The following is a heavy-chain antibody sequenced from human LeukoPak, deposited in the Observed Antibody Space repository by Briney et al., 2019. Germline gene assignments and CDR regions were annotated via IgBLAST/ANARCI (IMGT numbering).Heavy chain of an antibody. CDR3: ARQEDCSSTSCYPKAFDV. D-gene: IGHD2-2*01. J-gene: IGHJ3*01. CDR1: GGSISSSSYY. V-gene: IGHV4-39*01. CDR2: MYYSGST. Sequence: SETLSLTCSVSGGSISSSSYYWGWLRQPPGKGLEWIGSMYYSGSTYYNPSLKSRVTISVDTSKNQFSLKLSSVTAADTAVYYCARQEDCSSTSCYPKAFDVWGQGTMVIVSS.